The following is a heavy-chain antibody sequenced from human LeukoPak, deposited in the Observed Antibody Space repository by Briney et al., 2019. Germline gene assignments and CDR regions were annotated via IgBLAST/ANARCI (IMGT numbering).Heavy chain of an antibody. J-gene: IGHJ4*02. CDR3: ARAPKVGATTAFDY. CDR1: GGSISSGSYY. D-gene: IGHD1-26*01. Sequence: SETLSLTCTVSGGSISSGSYYWSWIRQPAGKGLEWIGCIYTSGSTNYNPSLKSRVTISVDTSKNQFSLKLSSVTAADTAVYYCARAPKVGATTAFDYWGQGTLVTVSS. CDR2: IYTSGST. V-gene: IGHV4-61*02.